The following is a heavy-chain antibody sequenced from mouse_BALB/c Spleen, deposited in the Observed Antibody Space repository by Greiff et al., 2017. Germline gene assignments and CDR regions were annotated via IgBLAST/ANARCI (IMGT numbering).Heavy chain of an antibody. CDR3: ASSYYYAYFDY. D-gene: IGHD1-1*01. Sequence: EVQVVESGGGLVKPGGSLKLSCAASGFAFSSYDMSWVRQTPEKRLEWVAYISSGGGSTYYPDTVKGRFTISRDNAKNTLYLQMSSLKSEDTAMYYCASSYYYAYFDYWGQGTTLTVSS. V-gene: IGHV5-12-1*01. CDR2: ISSGGGST. J-gene: IGHJ2*01. CDR1: GFAFSSYD.